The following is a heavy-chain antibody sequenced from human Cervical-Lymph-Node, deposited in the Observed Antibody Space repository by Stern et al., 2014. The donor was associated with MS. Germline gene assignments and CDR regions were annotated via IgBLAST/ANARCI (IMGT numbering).Heavy chain of an antibody. CDR3: AKGLVTFGDNHFFDV. Sequence: EVQLAESGGDLVRPGGSLTLSCAASGFRINNFAMSWVRQSAGKGQAWNSGINPSGDIPYYTDSVEGRFTISRDNSDNTLYLRMDRLRVEDTAVYYCAKGLVTFGDNHFFDVWGRGTLVLVSS. J-gene: IGHJ2*01. D-gene: IGHD2-21*02. V-gene: IGHV3-23*04. CDR2: INPSGDIP. CDR1: GFRINNFA.